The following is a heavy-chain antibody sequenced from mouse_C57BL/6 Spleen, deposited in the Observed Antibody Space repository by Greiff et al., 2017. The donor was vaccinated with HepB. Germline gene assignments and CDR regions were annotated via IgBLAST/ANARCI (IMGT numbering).Heavy chain of an antibody. D-gene: IGHD2-4*01. CDR2: IDPSDSYT. Sequence: VKLQQPGAELVMPGASVKLSCKASGYTFTSYWMHWVKQRPGQGLEWIGEIDPSDSYTNYNQKFKGKSTLTVDKSSSTAYMQLSSLTSEDSAVYYCARGKGYDYDGGYYAMDYWGQGTSVTVSS. CDR3: ARGKGYDYDGGYYAMDY. J-gene: IGHJ4*01. V-gene: IGHV1-69*01. CDR1: GYTFTSYW.